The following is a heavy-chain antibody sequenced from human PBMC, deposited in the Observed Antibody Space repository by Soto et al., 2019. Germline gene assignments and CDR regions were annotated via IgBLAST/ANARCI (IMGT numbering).Heavy chain of an antibody. J-gene: IGHJ6*03. D-gene: IGHD2-2*02. Sequence: SETLSLTCAVYGGSFSGYYWSWIRQLPGKGLEWIGEINHSGSTNYNPSLKSRVTISVDTSKNQFSLKLSSVTAADTAVYYCARPYCSSTSCYTGNDYMDVWGKGTTVTVSS. CDR1: GGSFSGYY. CDR3: ARPYCSSTSCYTGNDYMDV. CDR2: INHSGST. V-gene: IGHV4-34*01.